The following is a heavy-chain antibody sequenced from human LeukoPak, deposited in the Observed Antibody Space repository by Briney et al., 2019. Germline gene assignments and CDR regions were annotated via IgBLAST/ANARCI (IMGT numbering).Heavy chain of an antibody. CDR2: IYTSGST. Sequence: SETLSLTCTVSGGSISSYYWSWIRQPPGKGLEWIGYIYTSGSTNYNPSLKSRVTISVDTSKNQFSLKLSSVTAADTAVYYCARHDGGATDYWGQGTLVTVSS. CDR1: GGSISSYY. CDR3: ARHDGGATDY. V-gene: IGHV4-4*09. D-gene: IGHD1-26*01. J-gene: IGHJ4*02.